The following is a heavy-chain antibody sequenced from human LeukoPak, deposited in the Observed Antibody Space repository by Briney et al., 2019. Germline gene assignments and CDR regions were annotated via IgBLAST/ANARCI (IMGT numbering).Heavy chain of an antibody. CDR1: GFTFTSYT. D-gene: IGHD2-21*01. CDR3: ARKSLWFKYYDY. V-gene: IGHV3-30*01. CDR2: TSYDGGNR. Sequence: SGGPLRLSCAASGFTFTSYTMHWVRQPPGQGLEWVAATSYDGGNRYYADYVKGRFTISRDNSNNTLFLQMKSLRPEDTAVYFCARKSLWFKYYDYWGQGIWVTVSS. J-gene: IGHJ4*02.